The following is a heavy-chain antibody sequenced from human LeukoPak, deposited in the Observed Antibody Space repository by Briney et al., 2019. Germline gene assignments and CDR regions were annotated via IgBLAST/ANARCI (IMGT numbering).Heavy chain of an antibody. CDR3: ARQLRFLEWLRLFDY. CDR2: IYHSGST. Sequence: SETLSLTCTVSGYSISTGYHWGWIRQPPGKGLEWIGSIYHSGSTYYNPSLKSRVTISVDTSKNQFSLKLSSVTAADTAVYYCARQLRFLEWLRLFDYWGQGTLVTVSS. V-gene: IGHV4-38-2*02. CDR1: GYSISTGYH. J-gene: IGHJ4*02. D-gene: IGHD3-3*01.